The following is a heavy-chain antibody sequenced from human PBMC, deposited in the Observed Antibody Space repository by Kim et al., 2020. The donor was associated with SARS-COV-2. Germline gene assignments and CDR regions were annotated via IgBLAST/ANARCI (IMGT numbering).Heavy chain of an antibody. CDR2: VYHGGRS. CDR3: VRRLSALGVRFDH. Sequence: SETLSLTCTVSGVSISGANSYWVWIRQPPGKGLEWIGNVYHGGRSYFSPSLKSRVTISIDTSKNQFSLKLRSMTAADNALYYCVRRLSALGVRFDHWGQGALVTVSS. D-gene: IGHD3-3*01. CDR1: GVSISGANSY. V-gene: IGHV4-39*01. J-gene: IGHJ4*02.